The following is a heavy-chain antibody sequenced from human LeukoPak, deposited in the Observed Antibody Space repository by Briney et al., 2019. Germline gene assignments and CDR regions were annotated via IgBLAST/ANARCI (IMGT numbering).Heavy chain of an antibody. CDR2: IIPIFGTA. CDR3: ARWISGSYFWFDP. V-gene: IGHV1-69*13. Sequence: GASVKVSCKASGGTFSSYAISWVRQAPGQGLEWMGGIIPIFGTANYAQKFQGRVTITADESMSTAYMELSSLRSEDTAVYYCARWISGSYFWFDPWGQGTLVTVSS. J-gene: IGHJ5*02. D-gene: IGHD1-26*01. CDR1: GGTFSSYA.